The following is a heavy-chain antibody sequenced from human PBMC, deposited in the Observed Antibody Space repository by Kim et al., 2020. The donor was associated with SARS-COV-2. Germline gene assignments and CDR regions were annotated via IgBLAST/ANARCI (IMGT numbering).Heavy chain of an antibody. D-gene: IGHD3-16*01. V-gene: IGHV3-73*01. CDR1: GFSLSDSV. CDR2: VRSKAKNYAT. CDR3: GTMGEVG. J-gene: IGHJ4*02. Sequence: GSLRLSCAASGFSLSDSVMHWVRQASGKGLEWVGLVRSKAKNYATEYDASVKGRFTISRDDSKNTAYLQMNSLKTEDTAIYYCGTMGEVGWGQGTLVTV.